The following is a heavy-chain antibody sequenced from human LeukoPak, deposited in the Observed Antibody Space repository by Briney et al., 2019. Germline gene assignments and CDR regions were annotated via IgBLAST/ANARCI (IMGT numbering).Heavy chain of an antibody. CDR1: GFTVSSNY. J-gene: IGHJ5*02. Sequence: GGSLRLSCAASGFTVSSNYMIWVRQAPGKGLEWVSVIYSGGRTYYVDSVKGRFTISRDISKNTLYLQMNSLRAEDTAVYYCARSTKWGLRRNWFDPWGQGTLVTVSS. V-gene: IGHV3-53*01. CDR3: ARSTKWGLRRNWFDP. CDR2: IYSGGRT. D-gene: IGHD7-27*01.